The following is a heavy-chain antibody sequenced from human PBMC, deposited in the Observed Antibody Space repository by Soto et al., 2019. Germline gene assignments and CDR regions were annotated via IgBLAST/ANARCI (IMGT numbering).Heavy chain of an antibody. CDR1: AFTISSFW. D-gene: IGHD6-19*01. J-gene: IGHJ6*02. CDR2: IKEDGSEK. Sequence: EVQLVESGGGLVQRGGSLKLSCVASAFTISSFWMTWVRQAPGKGLEWLANIKEDGSEKYYVDSVKGRFTISRDNAKNSLYLQMNSPRVEDTAVYYCVSFARGWGLDVWGQGTTVTVSS. CDR3: VSFARGWGLDV. V-gene: IGHV3-7*01.